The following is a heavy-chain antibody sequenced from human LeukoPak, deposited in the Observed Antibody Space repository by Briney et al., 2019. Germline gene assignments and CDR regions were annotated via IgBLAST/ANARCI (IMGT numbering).Heavy chain of an antibody. V-gene: IGHV1-18*04. CDR2: ISVYTNYT. J-gene: IGHJ5*02. CDR1: GYTFTGYY. CDR3: ARDPTPTMYGDNNWFDP. D-gene: IGHD2-21*02. Sequence: ASVKVSCKASGYTFTGYYMHWVRQAPGQGLEWMAWISVYTNYTNYAQKFQDRVTMTTDTSTSTAYMELRSLRSDDTAVYYCARDPTPTMYGDNNWFDPWGQGTLVIVSS.